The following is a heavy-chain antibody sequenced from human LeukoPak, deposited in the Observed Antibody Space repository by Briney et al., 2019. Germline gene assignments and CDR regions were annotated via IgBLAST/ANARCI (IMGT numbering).Heavy chain of an antibody. Sequence: PGGSLRLSCAASGFEFHIYAMSWVRQAPGKGLEWVSGTNDNGDNTNHADSVKGRFTISRDNSKNTLYLQMNSLRADDTAIYYCAKDRHGIVGLTPFEYWGQGTRVTVSS. D-gene: IGHD1-26*01. CDR3: AKDRHGIVGLTPFEY. J-gene: IGHJ4*02. V-gene: IGHV3-23*01. CDR1: GFEFHIYA. CDR2: TNDNGDNT.